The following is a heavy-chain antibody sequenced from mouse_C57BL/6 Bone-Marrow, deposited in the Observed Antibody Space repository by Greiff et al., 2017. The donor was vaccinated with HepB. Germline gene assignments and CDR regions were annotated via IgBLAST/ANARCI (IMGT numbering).Heavy chain of an antibody. J-gene: IGHJ4*01. CDR1: GYTFTSYW. CDR3: ARTYGYDGYAMDY. D-gene: IGHD2-2*01. V-gene: IGHV1-52*01. CDR2: IDPSDSET. Sequence: VKLMESGAELVRPGSSVKLSCKASGYTFTSYWMHWVKQRPIQGLEWIGNIDPSDSETHYNQKFKDKATLTVDKSSSTAYMQLSSLTSEDSAVYYCARTYGYDGYAMDYWGQGTSVTGSS.